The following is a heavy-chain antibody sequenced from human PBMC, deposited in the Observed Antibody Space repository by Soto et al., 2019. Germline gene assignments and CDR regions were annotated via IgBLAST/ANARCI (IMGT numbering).Heavy chain of an antibody. CDR2: IIPILGIA. D-gene: IGHD2-2*01. CDR1: GYTFTSYD. Sequence: AASVKVSCKASGYTFTSYDINWVRQATGQGLEWMGRIIPILGIANYAQKFQGRVTITADKSTSTAYMELSSLRSEDTAVYYCASNLGYCSSTSCYGDYWGQGTLVTVSS. J-gene: IGHJ4*02. V-gene: IGHV1-69*04. CDR3: ASNLGYCSSTSCYGDY.